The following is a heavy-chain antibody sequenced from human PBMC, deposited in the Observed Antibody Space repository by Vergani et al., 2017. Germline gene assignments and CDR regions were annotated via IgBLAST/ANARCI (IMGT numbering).Heavy chain of an antibody. CDR3: ARGRRGAYYYDSSGYRPHAFDI. CDR1: GGTFSSYA. D-gene: IGHD3-22*01. V-gene: IGHV1-69*18. J-gene: IGHJ3*02. Sequence: QVQLVQSGAEVKKPGSSVKVSCKASGGTFSSYAISWVRQAPGQGLEWMGRIIPIFGTANYAQKFQVRVTITADESTSKAYMELSSLRSEDTAVYYCARGRRGAYYYDSSGYRPHAFDIWGQGTMVTVSS. CDR2: IIPIFGTA.